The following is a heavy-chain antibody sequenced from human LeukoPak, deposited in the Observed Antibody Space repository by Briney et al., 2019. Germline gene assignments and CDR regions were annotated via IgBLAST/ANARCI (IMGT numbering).Heavy chain of an antibody. Sequence: PSQTLSLTCTVSGGSISSGSYYWSWIRQPAGKGLEWIGRIYTSGSTNYNPSLKSRVTISVDTSKNQISLKLSSVTAADTAVYYCARALTGIATAGTVDYWGQGTLVTVSS. CDR2: IYTSGST. D-gene: IGHD6-13*01. V-gene: IGHV4-61*02. CDR1: GGSISSGSYY. J-gene: IGHJ4*02. CDR3: ARALTGIATAGTVDY.